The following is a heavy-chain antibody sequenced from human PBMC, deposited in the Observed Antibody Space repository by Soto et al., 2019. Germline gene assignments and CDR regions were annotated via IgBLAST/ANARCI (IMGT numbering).Heavy chain of an antibody. CDR3: VTEGRDSDSRGSLDF. J-gene: IGHJ3*01. CDR1: GFTFSNYG. CDR2: IDHNAINQ. Sequence: GGSLRLSCVASGFTFSNYGMHWVRQAPGKGLEWVAGIDHNAINQYYIGAAKGPFPISRDHSKNTLYLQMNRLRGGYPGIHHTVTEGRDSDSRGSLDFWGRGTMAT. D-gene: IGHD5-12*01. V-gene: IGHV3-33*03.